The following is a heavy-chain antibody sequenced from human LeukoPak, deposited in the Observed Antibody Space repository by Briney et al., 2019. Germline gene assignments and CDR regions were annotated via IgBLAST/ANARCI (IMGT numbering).Heavy chain of an antibody. Sequence: SETLSLTCIVSDSISSYYWTWIRQPPGKGLEWIGHSYFTGNPNYNPSLKSRVTISVDPPKNQFSLKLTSVTAADTAVYYCAGLRSTVAWASFDYWGQGILVTVSS. J-gene: IGHJ4*02. CDR2: SYFTGNP. CDR3: AGLRSTVAWASFDY. D-gene: IGHD4-23*01. V-gene: IGHV4-59*08. CDR1: DSISSYY.